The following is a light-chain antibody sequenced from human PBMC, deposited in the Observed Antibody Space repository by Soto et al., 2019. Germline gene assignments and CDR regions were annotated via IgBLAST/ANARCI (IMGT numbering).Light chain of an antibody. J-gene: IGLJ2*01. CDR1: SSNIGGNS. CDR2: SDN. V-gene: IGLV1-44*01. Sequence: QSVLTQPPSASGTPGQRVTISCAGSSSNIGGNSVTWYQQVPGTAPKLLIYSDNRRPSGVPDRFSGSKSGTSASLAISGLQSADEADYYCAARDDSLSSVVFGGGTKLTVL. CDR3: AARDDSLSSVV.